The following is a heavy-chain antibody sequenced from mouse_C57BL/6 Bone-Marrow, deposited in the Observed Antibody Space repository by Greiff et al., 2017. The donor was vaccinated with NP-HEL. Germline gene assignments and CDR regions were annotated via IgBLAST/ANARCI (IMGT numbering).Heavy chain of an antibody. J-gene: IGHJ4*01. V-gene: IGHV1-81*01. CDR1: GYTFTSYG. D-gene: IGHD1-1*01. CDR3: ARKRPITTVVAKGDYYAMDY. CDR2: IYPRSGNT. Sequence: VKLQESGAELARPGASVKLSCKASGYTFTSYGISWVKQRTGQGLEWIGEIYPRSGNTYYNEKFKGKATLTADKSSSTAYMELRSLTSEDSAVYCCARKRPITTVVAKGDYYAMDYWGQGTSVTVSS.